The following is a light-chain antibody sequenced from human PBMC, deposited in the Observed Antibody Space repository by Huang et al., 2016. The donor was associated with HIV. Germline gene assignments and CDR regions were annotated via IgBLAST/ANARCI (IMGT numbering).Light chain of an antibody. V-gene: IGKV2-28*01. J-gene: IGKJ2*01. CDR3: MQALQTPYT. CDR2: LGY. CDR1: QSLLHSNGYNY. Sequence: DIVMTQSPLSLPVTPGEPASISCRSSQSLLHSNGYNYLDWYLQKPGQSPQLLIYLGYNRASGVSDRFSGSGSGTDFTLKINSVEAEDVGVYYCMQALQTPYTFGQGTKLEIK.